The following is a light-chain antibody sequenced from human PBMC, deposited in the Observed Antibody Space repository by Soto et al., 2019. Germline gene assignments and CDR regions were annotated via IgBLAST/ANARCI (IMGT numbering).Light chain of an antibody. Sequence: DIVLTQSPGTLSLTRGERATLSCRASQSVRIYLAWYQQKPGQAPRLLIYGASSRAAGVPDRFSGSGSGTDFTLTISRLEPEDFAVYFCQQSGSSPWTFGQGTKVEVK. CDR1: QSVRIY. V-gene: IGKV3-20*01. J-gene: IGKJ1*01. CDR3: QQSGSSPWT. CDR2: GAS.